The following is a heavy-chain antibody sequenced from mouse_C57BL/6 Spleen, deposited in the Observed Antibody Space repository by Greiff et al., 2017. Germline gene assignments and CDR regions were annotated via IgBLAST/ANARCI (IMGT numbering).Heavy chain of an antibody. CDR3: ARSGKGYYAMDY. CDR1: GYTFTSYW. J-gene: IGHJ4*01. D-gene: IGHD3-3*01. V-gene: IGHV1-52*01. CDR2: IDPSDSDT. Sequence: VQLQQPGAELVRPGSSVKLSCKASGYTFTSYWMHWVKQRPIQGLEWIGNIDPSDSDTHYNQKFKDKATLTVDKSSSTAYMQLSSLTSEDSAVYYCARSGKGYYAMDYWGQGTSVTVSS.